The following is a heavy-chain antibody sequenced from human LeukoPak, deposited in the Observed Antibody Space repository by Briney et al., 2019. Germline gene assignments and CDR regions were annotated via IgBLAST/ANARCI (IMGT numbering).Heavy chain of an antibody. J-gene: IGHJ5*02. CDR1: GGSFSGYY. Sequence: SETLSLTCAVYGGSFSGYYWSWIRQPPGKGLEWIGEINHSGSTNYNPSLKSRVTISVDTSKNQFSLKLSSVTAADTAVYYCARRGSSSWYYNWFDPWGQGTLVTVSS. V-gene: IGHV4-34*01. D-gene: IGHD6-13*01. CDR3: ARRGSSSWYYNWFDP. CDR2: INHSGST.